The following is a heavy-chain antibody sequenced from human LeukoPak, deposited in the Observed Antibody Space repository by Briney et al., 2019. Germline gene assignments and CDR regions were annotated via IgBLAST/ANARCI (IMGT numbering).Heavy chain of an antibody. CDR1: GFTFSSYA. V-gene: IGHV3-23*01. CDR2: ISGSGGST. Sequence: PGGSLRLSCAASGFTFSSYAMSWVRQAPGKGLEWVSAISGSGGSTYYADSVKGRFTISRDTSKNTLYLQMNSLRAEDTAVYYCAKDPSRGYSSSWYEGYYFDYWGQGTLVTVSS. CDR3: AKDPSRGYSSSWYEGYYFDY. D-gene: IGHD6-13*01. J-gene: IGHJ4*02.